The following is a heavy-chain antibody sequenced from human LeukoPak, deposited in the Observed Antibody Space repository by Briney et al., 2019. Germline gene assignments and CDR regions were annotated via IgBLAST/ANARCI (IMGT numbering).Heavy chain of an antibody. J-gene: IGHJ4*02. CDR1: GFTFSSYS. V-gene: IGHV3-21*01. Sequence: NPGGSLRLSCAASGFTFSSYSMNWVRQAPGKGLEWVSSISSSGSYIYYADSVKGRFTISRDNAKNSLYLQMNSLRAEDTAVYYCARDGSLGYGTNCDYWGQGTLVTVSS. D-gene: IGHD1-1*01. CDR3: ARDGSLGYGTNCDY. CDR2: ISSSGSYI.